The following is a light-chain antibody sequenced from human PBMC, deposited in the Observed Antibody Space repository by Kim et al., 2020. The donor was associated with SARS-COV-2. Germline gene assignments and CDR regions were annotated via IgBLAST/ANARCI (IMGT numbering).Light chain of an antibody. V-gene: IGLV3-19*01. CDR1: SLRIYS. J-gene: IGLJ3*02. CDR2: DKT. Sequence: LGQPIRIPCHGDSLRIYSAAWYQQKPGQAPSLLIYDKTHRPSGIPDRFSGSSSGNTASLTITEAQAEDEADYYCGSRASNAEHQWVFGGGTKLTVL. CDR3: GSRASNAEHQWV.